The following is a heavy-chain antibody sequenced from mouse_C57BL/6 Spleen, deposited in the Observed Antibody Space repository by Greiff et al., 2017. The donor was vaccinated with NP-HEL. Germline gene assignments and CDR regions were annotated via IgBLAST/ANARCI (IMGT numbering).Heavy chain of an antibody. D-gene: IGHD2-1*01. CDR1: GYSITSGYY. CDR3: AREDYGNFFDY. CDR2: ISYDGSN. Sequence: EVKLMESGPGLVKPSQSLSLTCSVTGYSITSGYYWNWIRQFPGNKLEWMGYISYDGSNNYNPSLKNRISITRDTSKNQFFLKLNSVTTEDTATYYCAREDYGNFFDYWGQGTTLTVSS. V-gene: IGHV3-6*01. J-gene: IGHJ2*01.